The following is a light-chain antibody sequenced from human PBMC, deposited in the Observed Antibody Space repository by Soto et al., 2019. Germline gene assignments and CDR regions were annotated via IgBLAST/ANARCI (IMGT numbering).Light chain of an antibody. J-gene: IGKJ1*01. V-gene: IGKV3-15*01. CDR3: QQYGSSPQT. CDR2: GAA. Sequence: ETVMTQSPATLSVSAGERATLSCRASQSVFSSLAWYQHKPGQAPRLLIYGAATRATGIPARFSGSGSGTEFTLTISSLQSDDIAVYYCQQYGSSPQTFGQGTKVDIK. CDR1: QSVFSS.